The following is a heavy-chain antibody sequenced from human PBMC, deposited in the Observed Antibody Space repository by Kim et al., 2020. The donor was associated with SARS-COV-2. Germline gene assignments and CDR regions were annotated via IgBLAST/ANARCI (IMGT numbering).Heavy chain of an antibody. Sequence: SVKVSCKASGGTFSSYAISWVRQAPGQGLEWMGRIIPILGIANYAQKFQGRVTITADKSTSTAYMELSSLRSEDTAVYYCAREEEEQLSFDYWGQGTLVTVSS. V-gene: IGHV1-69*04. D-gene: IGHD5-18*01. J-gene: IGHJ4*02. CDR2: IIPILGIA. CDR1: GGTFSSYA. CDR3: AREEEEQLSFDY.